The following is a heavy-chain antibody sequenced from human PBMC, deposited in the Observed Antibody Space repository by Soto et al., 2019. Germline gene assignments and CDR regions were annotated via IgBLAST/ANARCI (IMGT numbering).Heavy chain of an antibody. CDR2: ISYSADKT. D-gene: IGHD1-7*01. J-gene: IGHJ3*01. Sequence: EVQLLESGGGLVQPGGSLRLSCAASGFTFNTYVMNWVRQAPGKGLEWVSTISYSADKTHYADSVKSRFTISRDNSRDTLFLQMNSLRADHAAVYYCARRARTATTNWGAFDVWGQGTMVTVSS. CDR3: ARRARTATTNWGAFDV. V-gene: IGHV3-23*01. CDR1: GFTFNTYV.